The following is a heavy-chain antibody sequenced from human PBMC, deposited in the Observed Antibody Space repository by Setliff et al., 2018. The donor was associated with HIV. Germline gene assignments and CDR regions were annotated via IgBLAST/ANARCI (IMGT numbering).Heavy chain of an antibody. Sequence: PSETLSLTCTVSGGSMSPYYWSWIRQGDGIGLEWIGRIYGSGSTIYNPSLRSRATMSVDVSKNQFSLKLSSVTAADTAVYYCARLSWDVDDWGQGTRVTVSS. D-gene: IGHD1-26*01. V-gene: IGHV4-4*07. CDR2: IYGSGST. CDR3: ARLSWDVDD. J-gene: IGHJ4*02. CDR1: GGSMSPYY.